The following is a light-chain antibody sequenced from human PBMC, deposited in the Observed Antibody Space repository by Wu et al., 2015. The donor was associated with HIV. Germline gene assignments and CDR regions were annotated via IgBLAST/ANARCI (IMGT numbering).Light chain of an antibody. CDR3: QQYGGSSPS. V-gene: IGKV3-15*01. CDR2: ETS. J-gene: IGKJ5*01. Sequence: EIVMTQSPATLSVSPGQRVTLSCRASQTIANKLAWYQQRPGQGPRLLIYETSTRATGIPARFSGRGSGTEFTLTISRVETDDFAMYHCQQYGGSSPSFGQGTRLDIK. CDR1: QTIANK.